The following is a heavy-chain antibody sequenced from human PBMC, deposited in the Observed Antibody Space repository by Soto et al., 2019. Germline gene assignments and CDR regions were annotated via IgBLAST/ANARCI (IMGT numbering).Heavy chain of an antibody. CDR3: AERFWSGYMMGGVPPHYYGMDV. Sequence: EVQLVESGGGLIQPGGSLRLSCAASGFTVSSNYMSWVRQAPGKGLEWVSVIYSGGSTYYADSVKGRFTISRDNSKNTLYLQMNSLRAEDTAVYYCAERFWSGYMMGGVPPHYYGMDVWGQGTTVTVSS. CDR1: GFTVSSNY. D-gene: IGHD3-3*01. J-gene: IGHJ6*02. CDR2: IYSGGST. V-gene: IGHV3-53*01.